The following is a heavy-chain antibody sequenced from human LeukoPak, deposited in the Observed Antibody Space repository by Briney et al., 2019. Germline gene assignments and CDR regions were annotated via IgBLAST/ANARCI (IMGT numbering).Heavy chain of an antibody. Sequence: PGGSLRLSCAASGYTFSDHYIDWVRQAPGKGLEWVGHTRNKANNYATDYAASVKGRFTISRDDSRNSVYLQMNSLKTEDTAAYYCTRWRSGTSDWGQGTLVTVSS. V-gene: IGHV3-72*01. J-gene: IGHJ4*02. D-gene: IGHD4-23*01. CDR2: TRNKANNYAT. CDR3: TRWRSGTSD. CDR1: GYTFSDHY.